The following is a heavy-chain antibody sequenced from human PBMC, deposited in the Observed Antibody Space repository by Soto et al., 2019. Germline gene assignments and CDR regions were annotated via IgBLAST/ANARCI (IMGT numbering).Heavy chain of an antibody. CDR3: ANGGGSARDFDY. D-gene: IGHD1-26*01. V-gene: IGHV3-30*18. Sequence: GGSLRLSCTGSGFTFGNYGMHWVRQAPGKGLEWVASTSYDGNNKYYADSLKGRFTISRDNSKKMVYLQMTSLGPEDTAVYHCANGGGSARDFDYWGQGALVTVSS. CDR1: GFTFGNYG. J-gene: IGHJ4*02. CDR2: TSYDGNNK.